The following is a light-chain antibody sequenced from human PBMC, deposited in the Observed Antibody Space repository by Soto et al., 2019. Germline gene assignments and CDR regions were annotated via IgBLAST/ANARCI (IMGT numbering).Light chain of an antibody. CDR1: SSDIGRYEF. CDR3: CSSAGTKYYV. CDR2: EVT. J-gene: IGLJ1*01. V-gene: IGLV2-8*01. Sequence: QSSLRQPPSASGSLGQSFTISCTGTSSDIGRYEFVSWYQHHPGKAPKLIISEVTERPSGVPDRFSGSKSGNTASLTVSGLQADDEADYFCCSSAGTKYYVFGTGTKATVL.